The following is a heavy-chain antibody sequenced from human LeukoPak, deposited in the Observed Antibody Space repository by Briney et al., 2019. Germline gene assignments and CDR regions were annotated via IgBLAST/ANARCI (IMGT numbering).Heavy chain of an antibody. Sequence: ASVTVSCKASGYTFTSYDINWVRQATGRGLEWMGWMNPNSGNTGYAQKFQGRVTMTRNTSISTAYMELSSLRSEDTAVYYCARARRGSGYYYFDYWGQGTLVTVSS. CDR1: GYTFTSYD. CDR3: ARARRGSGYYYFDY. J-gene: IGHJ4*02. V-gene: IGHV1-8*01. CDR2: MNPNSGNT. D-gene: IGHD3-22*01.